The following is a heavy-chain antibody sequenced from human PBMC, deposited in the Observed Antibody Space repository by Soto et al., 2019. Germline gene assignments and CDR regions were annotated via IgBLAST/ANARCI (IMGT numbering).Heavy chain of an antibody. CDR1: GYTFTSHG. CDR3: ARRRGLGDRLWFGP. J-gene: IGHJ5*02. D-gene: IGHD3-16*01. Sequence: QVHLVQSGAEVKKPGAAVKVSCKSSGYTFTSHGLHWVRQAPGQRLEWMGWINTGTGHTQYSERFQGRVTFSTDPAESTGYLEVSSLRSEDTAVYYCARRRGLGDRLWFGPWGQGTLVTVSS. CDR2: INTGTGHT. V-gene: IGHV1-3*04.